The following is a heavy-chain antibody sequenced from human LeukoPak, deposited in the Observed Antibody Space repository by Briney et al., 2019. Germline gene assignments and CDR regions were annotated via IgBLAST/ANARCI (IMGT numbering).Heavy chain of an antibody. Sequence: SVKVSCKASGGTFSSYAISWVRRAPGQGLEWMGGIIPIFGTANYAQKFQGRVTITTDESTSTAYMELSSLRSEDTAVYYCARGGLGYCSSTSCSPFNYWGQGTLVTVSS. D-gene: IGHD2-2*01. J-gene: IGHJ4*02. CDR2: IIPIFGTA. V-gene: IGHV1-69*05. CDR3: ARGGLGYCSSTSCSPFNY. CDR1: GGTFSSYA.